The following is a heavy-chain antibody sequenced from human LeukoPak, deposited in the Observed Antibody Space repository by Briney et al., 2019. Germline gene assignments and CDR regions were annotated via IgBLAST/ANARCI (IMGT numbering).Heavy chain of an antibody. CDR2: ISGDGGST. D-gene: IGHD6-19*01. CDR3: ARESESSGWYDY. J-gene: IGHJ4*02. Sequence: TGGSLRLSCAASGFSFSDYAIHWVRQAPGKGLEWVSLISGDGGSTFYADSVKGRFTISRDNSKNSLYLQMNSLRSDDTALYYCARESESSGWYDYWGQGTLVTVSS. CDR1: GFSFSDYA. V-gene: IGHV3-43*02.